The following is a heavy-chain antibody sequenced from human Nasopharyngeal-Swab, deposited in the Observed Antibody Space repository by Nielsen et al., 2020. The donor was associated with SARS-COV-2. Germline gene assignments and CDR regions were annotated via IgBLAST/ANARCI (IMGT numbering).Heavy chain of an antibody. J-gene: IGHJ6*02. V-gene: IGHV4-59*01. CDR1: GGSISSYY. CDR3: ARAPDTAMAYYYYYGMDV. CDR2: IYYSGST. D-gene: IGHD5-18*01. Sequence: SETLSLTCTASGGSISSYYWSWIRQPPGKGLEWIGYIYYSGSTNYNPSPKSRVTISVDTSKNQFSLRLSSVTAADTAVYYCARAPDTAMAYYYYYGMDVWGQGTTVTVSS.